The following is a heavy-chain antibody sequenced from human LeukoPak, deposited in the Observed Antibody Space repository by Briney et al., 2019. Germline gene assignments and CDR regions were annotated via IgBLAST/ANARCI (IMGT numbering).Heavy chain of an antibody. CDR3: AKDVEALVVVTARFDY. CDR1: GFTFSSYA. J-gene: IGHJ4*02. V-gene: IGHV3-23*01. D-gene: IGHD2-21*02. CDR2: ISGSGSST. Sequence: GGSLRLSCAASGFTFSSYAMSWVRQAPGKGLEWVSGISGSGSSTYYADSVKGRFTISRDNSKNTLYLQMNSLRAEDTAVYYCAKDVEALVVVTARFDYWGQGTLVTVSS.